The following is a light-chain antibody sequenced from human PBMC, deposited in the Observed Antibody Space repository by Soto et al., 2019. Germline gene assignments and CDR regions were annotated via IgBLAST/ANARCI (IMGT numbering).Light chain of an antibody. V-gene: IGKV3-20*01. CDR2: GAS. CDR1: QSVDSNY. Sequence: EIVLTQSPCTLSLSPGEESNLSCRASQSVDSNYLAWYQQKPGQTPRLIIYGASGRADGIPHRFSGSGFGTDFTLTISSLKSEDFAVYYCQQYNSWHTITFGQGTRLEIK. J-gene: IGKJ5*01. CDR3: QQYNSWHTIT.